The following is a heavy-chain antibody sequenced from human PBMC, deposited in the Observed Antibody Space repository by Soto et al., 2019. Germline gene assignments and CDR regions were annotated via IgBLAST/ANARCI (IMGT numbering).Heavy chain of an antibody. V-gene: IGHV1-69*06. CDR3: ARVGYSEYYYYYYGMDV. CDR1: GGTFSSYA. J-gene: IGHJ6*02. D-gene: IGHD2-15*01. Sequence: ASVKVSCKASGGTFSSYAISWVRQAPGQGLEWMGGIIPIFGTANYAQKFQGRVTITADKSTSTAYMELSSLRSEDTAVYYCARVGYSEYYYYYYGMDVWGQGTTVTVSS. CDR2: IIPIFGTA.